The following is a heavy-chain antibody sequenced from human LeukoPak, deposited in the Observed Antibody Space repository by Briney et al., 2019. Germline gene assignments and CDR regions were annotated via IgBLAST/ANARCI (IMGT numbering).Heavy chain of an antibody. V-gene: IGHV1-2*06. CDR2: INPNSGGT. CDR3: ARIVTTSSVADY. CDR1: GYTFTGYF. J-gene: IGHJ4*02. Sequence: ASVKVSCKASGYTFTGYFMHWVRQAPGQGLEWMGRINPNSGGTNYAQNFQGRVTMTRDTSISTAYMELSRLRSDDTAVYYCARIVTTSSVADYWGQGTLVTVSS. D-gene: IGHD5-12*01.